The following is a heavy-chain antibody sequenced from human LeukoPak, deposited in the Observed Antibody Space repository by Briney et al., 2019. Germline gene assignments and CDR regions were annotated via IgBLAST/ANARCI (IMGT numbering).Heavy chain of an antibody. J-gene: IGHJ4*02. D-gene: IGHD2/OR15-2a*01. CDR1: FGSINSYS. CDR2: IYYSGST. Sequence: SETLSLTCTVSFGSINSYSWSWIRQPPGKGLEWIGYIYYSGSTNYNPSLKSRVTISVDTSKNQFSLKLSSVTAADTAIYYCARGTRINYFDDWGQGTMVTVSS. V-gene: IGHV4-59*08. CDR3: ARGTRINYFDD.